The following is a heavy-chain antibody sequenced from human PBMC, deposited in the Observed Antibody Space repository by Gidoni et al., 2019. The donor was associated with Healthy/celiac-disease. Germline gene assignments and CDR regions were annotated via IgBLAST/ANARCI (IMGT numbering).Heavy chain of an antibody. V-gene: IGHV4-34*01. CDR1: GGSFSGYY. CDR3: ARGEDIVVVPAAMPFFY. J-gene: IGHJ4*02. Sequence: QVQLQQWGAGLFKPSETLSLTCDVYGGSFSGYYWSWIRTPPGKGLEWIGEINHNGRTNYNPSLKSRVTISVDTSKNQFSLKLSSVTAADTAVYYCARGEDIVVVPAAMPFFYWGQGTLVTVSS. CDR2: INHNGRT. D-gene: IGHD2-2*01.